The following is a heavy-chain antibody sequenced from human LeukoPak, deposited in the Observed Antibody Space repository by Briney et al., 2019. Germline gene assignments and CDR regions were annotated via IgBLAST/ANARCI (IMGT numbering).Heavy chain of an antibody. CDR2: ISSSGSTI. V-gene: IGHV3-48*03. J-gene: IGHJ4*02. CDR3: ARVDMGFDY. D-gene: IGHD2-15*01. Sequence: PGGSLRLSCAASGFTFSSYEMNWVRQAPGKGLEWVSYISSSGSTIYYADSVEGRFTISRDNAKNSLYLQMNSLRAEDTAAYYCARVDMGFDYWGQGTLVTVSS. CDR1: GFTFSSYE.